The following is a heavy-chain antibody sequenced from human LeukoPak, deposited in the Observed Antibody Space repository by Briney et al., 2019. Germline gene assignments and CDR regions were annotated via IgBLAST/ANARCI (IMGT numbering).Heavy chain of an antibody. Sequence: GASVTVSCTTSGGTFSIYAISWVRQAPGQGLEWMGGIIPIFGTANYAQKFQGRVTITADESTSTAYMELSSLRSEDTAVYYCARAYYGSGSYYILDYWGQGTLVTVSS. CDR3: ARAYYGSGSYYILDY. CDR2: IIPIFGTA. CDR1: GGTFSIYA. V-gene: IGHV1-69*13. D-gene: IGHD3-10*01. J-gene: IGHJ4*02.